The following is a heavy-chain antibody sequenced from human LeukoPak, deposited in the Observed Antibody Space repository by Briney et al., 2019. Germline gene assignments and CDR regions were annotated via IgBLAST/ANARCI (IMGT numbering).Heavy chain of an antibody. CDR3: ARVGIYDFWSGYTSDY. J-gene: IGHJ4*02. CDR1: GFTFSSYA. Sequence: PGGSLRLSCAASGFTFSSYAMSWVRQPPGRGLEWVSSISSSSSYIYYADSVKGRFTISRDNAKNSLYLQMNSLRAEDTAVYYCARVGIYDFWSGYTSDYWGQGTLVTVSS. CDR2: ISSSSSYI. V-gene: IGHV3-21*01. D-gene: IGHD3-3*01.